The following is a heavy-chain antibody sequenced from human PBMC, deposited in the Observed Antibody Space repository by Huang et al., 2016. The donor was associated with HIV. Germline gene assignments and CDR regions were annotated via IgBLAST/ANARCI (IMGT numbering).Heavy chain of an antibody. CDR3: ATKTAAMDI. V-gene: IGHV3-7*01. CDR1: TFTFGAYW. Sequence: VESGGRLVQPGGSIRLSCVGSTFTFGAYWMSWVGQYPGKGMEWVANIKQDESEKYYVESVKGRFNISRDNAKKVLFLEMNNVRVEDTATYYCATKTAAMDIWGQGTTVTVS. D-gene: IGHD1-7*01. CDR2: IKQDESEK. J-gene: IGHJ6*02.